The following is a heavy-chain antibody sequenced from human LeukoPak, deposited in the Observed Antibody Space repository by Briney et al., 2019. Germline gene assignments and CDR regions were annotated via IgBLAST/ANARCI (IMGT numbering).Heavy chain of an antibody. CDR2: IKEDGTKK. J-gene: IGHJ4*02. CDR3: ATPLDYYDSSGYHQGGD. Sequence: PGGSLRLSCAASGFSFSDAWMNWVRQAPGKGLEWVANIKEDGTKKNYVDSVKGRFTISRDNAKNSLYLQMSSLRAEDTAVYYCATPLDYYDSSGYHQGGDWGQGTLVTVSS. V-gene: IGHV3-7*03. D-gene: IGHD3-22*01. CDR1: GFSFSDAW.